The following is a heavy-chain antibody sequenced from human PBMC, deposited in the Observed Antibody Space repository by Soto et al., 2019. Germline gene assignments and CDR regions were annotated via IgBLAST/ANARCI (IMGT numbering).Heavy chain of an antibody. D-gene: IGHD2-2*01. CDR2: IIPIFGTA. J-gene: IGHJ4*02. CDR1: GDTFSRYA. Sequence: QVQLVQSGAEVKKPGSSVKVSCKASGDTFSRYAISWVRQAPGQGLEWMGGIIPIFGTANYAQKFQGRATITADESTSTSYMDLSSLRSEDTAVYYCARGVVPAANEEYYFDYLSQGTLVTVSS. CDR3: ARGVVPAANEEYYFDY. V-gene: IGHV1-69*01.